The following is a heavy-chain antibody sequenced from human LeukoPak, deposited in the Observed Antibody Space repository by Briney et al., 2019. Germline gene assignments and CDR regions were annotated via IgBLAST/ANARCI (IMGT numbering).Heavy chain of an antibody. CDR2: IYSGGST. J-gene: IGHJ4*02. V-gene: IGHV3-53*01. D-gene: IGHD3-10*01. Sequence: GGSLRLSCAASGVTVSSNYMSWVRQAPGKGLEWVSVIYSGGSTYYADSVKGRFTISRDNSKNTLYLQMNSLRAEDTAVYYCARGSRYYYAYYGDYWGQGTLVTVSS. CDR1: GVTVSSNY. CDR3: ARGSRYYYAYYGDY.